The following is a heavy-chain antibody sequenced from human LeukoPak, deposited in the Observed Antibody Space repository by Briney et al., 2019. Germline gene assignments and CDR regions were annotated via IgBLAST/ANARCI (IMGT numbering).Heavy chain of an antibody. Sequence: GGSLRLSCAASGFTFSSCAMSWVRQAPGKGLEWVAVISYDGSNKYYADSVKGRFTISRDNSKNTLYLQMNSLRAEDTAVYYCAKPYYYDSSGYCSEDYWGQGTLVTVSS. J-gene: IGHJ4*02. V-gene: IGHV3-30*18. CDR3: AKPYYYDSSGYCSEDY. CDR2: ISYDGSNK. CDR1: GFTFSSCA. D-gene: IGHD3-22*01.